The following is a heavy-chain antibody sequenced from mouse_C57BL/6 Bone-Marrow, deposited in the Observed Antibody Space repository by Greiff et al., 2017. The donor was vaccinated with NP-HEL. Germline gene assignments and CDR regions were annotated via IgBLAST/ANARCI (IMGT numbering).Heavy chain of an antibody. Sequence: QVQLQQPGAELVKPGASVKLSCKASGYTFTSYWMHWVKQRPGRGLEWIGRIDPNSGGTNYNEKFKSKATLTVDKSSSTAYMQLSSLTSEDSAVYYCARGAQGGHYYAMDYWGQGTSVTVSS. CDR3: ARGAQGGHYYAMDY. D-gene: IGHD3-2*02. CDR1: GYTFTSYW. CDR2: IDPNSGGT. J-gene: IGHJ4*01. V-gene: IGHV1-62-3*01.